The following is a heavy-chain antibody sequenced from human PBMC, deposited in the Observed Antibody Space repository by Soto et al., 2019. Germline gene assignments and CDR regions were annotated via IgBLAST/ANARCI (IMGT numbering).Heavy chain of an antibody. V-gene: IGHV1-18*01. CDR2: ISAYNGNT. CDR3: ARVQTDGDYYGLYYYYMDV. Sequence: ASVKVSCKASGYTFTSYGISWVRQAPGQGLEWMGWISAYNGNTNYAQKLQGRVTMTTDTSTSTAYMELRSLRSDDTAVYYCARVQTDGDYYGLYYYYMDVWGKGTTVTVSS. J-gene: IGHJ6*03. CDR1: GYTFTSYG. D-gene: IGHD3-10*01.